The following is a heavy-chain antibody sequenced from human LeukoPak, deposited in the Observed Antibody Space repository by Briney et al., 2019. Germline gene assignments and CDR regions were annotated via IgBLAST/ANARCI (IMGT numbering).Heavy chain of an antibody. CDR1: GFTFNNAW. CDR2: IKSNADGGTT. J-gene: IGHJ1*01. V-gene: IGHV3-15*01. Sequence: GGSLRLSCAASGFTFNNAWMSWVRQAPGKGLEWVGRIKSNADGGTTDHAAPVKGGFTISRDDSKKTLYLQMNSLKTEDTAVYFCATTLYCNSSSCYRFFRNWGQGTLVTVSS. D-gene: IGHD2-2*01. CDR3: ATTLYCNSSSCYRFFRN.